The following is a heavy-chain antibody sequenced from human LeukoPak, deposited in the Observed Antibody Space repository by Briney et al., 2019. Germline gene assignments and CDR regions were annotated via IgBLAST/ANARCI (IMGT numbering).Heavy chain of an antibody. Sequence: GGSLRLSCAASGFTFSSYSMNWVRQAPGKGLEWVSSISSSSSFIYYADSVKGRFTISRDNAKNTLYLQMNSLRAEDTAVYYCASASSHRIAAGGDYWGQGTLVTVSS. CDR1: GFTFSSYS. D-gene: IGHD6-13*01. CDR3: ASASSHRIAAGGDY. V-gene: IGHV3-21*01. CDR2: ISSSSSFI. J-gene: IGHJ4*02.